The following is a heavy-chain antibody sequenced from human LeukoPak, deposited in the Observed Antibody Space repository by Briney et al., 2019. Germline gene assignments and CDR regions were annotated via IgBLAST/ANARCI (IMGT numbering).Heavy chain of an antibody. CDR2: ISGSTTDI. CDR3: ARGGGVRTGSGWRPGNWFDP. D-gene: IGHD6-19*01. J-gene: IGHJ5*02. Sequence: GGSLRLSCAASGFTFTAYTINWVRQAPGKGLEWVSYISGSTTDIYYADSVKGRFTISRDNAKRSVYLQMNSLGVEDTAVYYCARGGGVRTGSGWRPGNWFDPWGQGTLVIVSS. V-gene: IGHV3-21*01. CDR1: GFTFTAYT.